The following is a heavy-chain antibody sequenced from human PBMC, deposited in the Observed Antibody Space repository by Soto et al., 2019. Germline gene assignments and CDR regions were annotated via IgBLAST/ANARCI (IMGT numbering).Heavy chain of an antibody. CDR1: GGSISSSSYY. CDR2: IYYSGST. V-gene: IGHV4-39*01. Sequence: QLQLQESGPGLVKPSETLSLTCTVSGGSISSSSYYWGWIRQPPGKGLEWIGSIYYSGSTYYNPSLKSRVSISVDTSKNQFSLKLSSVTAADTAVYYCARVYCSSTSCPSYYYYGMDVWGQGTTVTVSS. J-gene: IGHJ6*02. CDR3: ARVYCSSTSCPSYYYYGMDV. D-gene: IGHD2-2*01.